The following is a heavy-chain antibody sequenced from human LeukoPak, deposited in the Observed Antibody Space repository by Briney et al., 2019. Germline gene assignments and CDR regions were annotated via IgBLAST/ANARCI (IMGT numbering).Heavy chain of an antibody. CDR2: ISYDGSNK. J-gene: IGHJ4*02. CDR1: GFTFSSYA. V-gene: IGHV3-30*18. CDR3: AKIGGVRGVINFDY. Sequence: GGSLRLSCSASGFTFSSYAMTWVRQAPGKGLEWVAVISYDGSNKYYADSVKGRFTISRDNSKNTLYLQMNSLRAEDTAVYYCAKIGGVRGVINFDYWGQGTLVTVSS. D-gene: IGHD3-10*01.